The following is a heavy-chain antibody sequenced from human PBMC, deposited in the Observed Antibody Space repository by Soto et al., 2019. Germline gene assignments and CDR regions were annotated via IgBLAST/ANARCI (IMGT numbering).Heavy chain of an antibody. D-gene: IGHD2-15*01. J-gene: IGHJ5*02. CDR3: ARGGSHCSGGSCYSQYNWFDP. Sequence: ASAKVSCKASGYTFTSYGISWVRQAPGQGLEWMGWISAYNGNTNYAQKLQGRVTMTTDTSTSTAYMELRSLRSDDTAVYYCARGGSHCSGGSCYSQYNWFDPWGQGTLVTVSS. CDR1: GYTFTSYG. CDR2: ISAYNGNT. V-gene: IGHV1-18*01.